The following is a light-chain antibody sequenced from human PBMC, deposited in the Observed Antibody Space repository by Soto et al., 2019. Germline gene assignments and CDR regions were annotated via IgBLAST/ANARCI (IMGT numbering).Light chain of an antibody. CDR1: QSLTRN. V-gene: IGKV3-20*01. CDR3: QQYGSSPLT. Sequence: EIVMTQSRATLSVSSGERITLSCRASQSLTRNLAWYQHKPGQSPRLLIYGASARATGIPDRFSGSGSGTDFTLTISRLEPEDFAVYYCQQYGSSPLTFGGGTKVDIK. J-gene: IGKJ4*01. CDR2: GAS.